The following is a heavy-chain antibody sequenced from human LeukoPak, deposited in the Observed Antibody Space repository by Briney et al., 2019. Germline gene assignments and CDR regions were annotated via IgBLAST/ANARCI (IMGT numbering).Heavy chain of an antibody. CDR3: ARDSPPAYCSGGSCYFDY. D-gene: IGHD2-15*01. V-gene: IGHV4-4*08. CDR1: GGSISSYY. Sequence: SETLSLTCTVSGGSISSYYWSWIRQPPGKGLEWIGRIYTSGSTDYNPSLKSRVTISKDTSKNEFSLKLSSVTAADTAVYYCARDSPPAYCSGGSCYFDYWGQGTLVTVSS. J-gene: IGHJ4*02. CDR2: IYTSGST.